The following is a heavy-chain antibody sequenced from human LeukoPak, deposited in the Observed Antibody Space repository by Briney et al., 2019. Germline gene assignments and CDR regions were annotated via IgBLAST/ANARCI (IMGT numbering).Heavy chain of an antibody. J-gene: IGHJ5*02. V-gene: IGHV1-69*05. CDR1: GGTFSSYA. Sequence: AASVKVSCKASGGTFSSYAISWVRQAPGQGLEWMGGIIPIFGTANYAQKFQGRATITTDESTSTAYMELSSLRSEDTAVYYCARGNVTPNNWFDPWGQGTLVTVSS. CDR3: ARGNVTPNNWFDP. CDR2: IIPIFGTA. D-gene: IGHD1-1*01.